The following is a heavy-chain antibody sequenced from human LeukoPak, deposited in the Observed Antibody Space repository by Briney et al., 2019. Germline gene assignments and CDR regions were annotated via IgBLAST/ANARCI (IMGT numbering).Heavy chain of an antibody. J-gene: IGHJ5*02. CDR1: GYSISSGYY. CDR3: ARVDGSCSGGSCPSGNWFDP. CDR2: IYHSGST. D-gene: IGHD2-15*01. Sequence: KTSETLSLTCTVSGYSISSGYYWGWIRQPPGKGLEWIASIYHSGSTYYNPSLKSRVTISVDTSKNQFSLRLNSVTAADTAVYYCARVDGSCSGGSCPSGNWFDPRGQGTLVTVSS. V-gene: IGHV4-38-2*02.